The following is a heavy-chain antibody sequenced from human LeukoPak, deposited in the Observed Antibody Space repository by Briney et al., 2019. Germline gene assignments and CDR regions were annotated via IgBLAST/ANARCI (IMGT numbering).Heavy chain of an antibody. J-gene: IGHJ4*02. CDR1: GFTVSSNY. D-gene: IGHD5-18*01. Sequence: PGGSLRLSCAASGFTVSSNYMSWVRQAPGKGLEWVSVIYSGGSTCYADSVKGRFTISRDNSKNTLYLQMNSLRAEDTAVYYCASQRGYSYGQDLDYWGQGTLVTVSS. CDR2: IYSGGST. CDR3: ASQRGYSYGQDLDY. V-gene: IGHV3-66*04.